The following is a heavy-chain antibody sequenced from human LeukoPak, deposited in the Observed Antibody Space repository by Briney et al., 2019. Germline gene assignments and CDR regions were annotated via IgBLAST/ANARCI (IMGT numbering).Heavy chain of an antibody. CDR2: INPNSGGT. D-gene: IGHD4-17*01. J-gene: IGHJ4*02. V-gene: IGHV1-2*02. Sequence: ASVKVSCKASGYTFTCYDMHWVRQAPGQGLEWMGWINPNSGGTNYAQKFQGRVTMTRDTSISTAYMELSRLRSDDTAVYYCARDEYGDYVGFDYWGQGTLVTVSS. CDR1: GYTFTCYD. CDR3: ARDEYGDYVGFDY.